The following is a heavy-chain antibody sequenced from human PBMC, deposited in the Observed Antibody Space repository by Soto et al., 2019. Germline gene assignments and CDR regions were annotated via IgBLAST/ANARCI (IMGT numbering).Heavy chain of an antibody. CDR3: AREGLTMVRGVNAYYNYYGMDV. CDR2: IIPIFGTA. CDR1: GGTFSSYA. J-gene: IGHJ6*02. Sequence: QVQLVQSGAEVKKPGSSVKVSCKASGGTFSSYAISWVRQAPGQGLEWMGGIIPIFGTANYAQKFQGRVTITADKSTITAYRELSSLRSEETAVYYCAREGLTMVRGVNAYYNYYGMDVWGQGTTVTVSS. D-gene: IGHD3-10*01. V-gene: IGHV1-69*06.